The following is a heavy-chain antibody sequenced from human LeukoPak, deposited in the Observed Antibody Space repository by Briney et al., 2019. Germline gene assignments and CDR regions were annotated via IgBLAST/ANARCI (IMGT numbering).Heavy chain of an antibody. Sequence: GGSLRLSCAASGFTFSSYWMSWVRQAPGKGLEWVANIKQDGSEKYYVDSVEGRFTISRDNAKNSLYLQMNSLRAEDTAVYYCARALVNFWSGYIDYWGQGTLVTVSS. CDR3: ARALVNFWSGYIDY. CDR1: GFTFSSYW. J-gene: IGHJ4*02. CDR2: IKQDGSEK. D-gene: IGHD3-3*01. V-gene: IGHV3-7*01.